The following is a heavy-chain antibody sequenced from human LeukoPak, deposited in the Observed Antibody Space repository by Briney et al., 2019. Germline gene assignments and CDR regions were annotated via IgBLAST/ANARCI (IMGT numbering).Heavy chain of an antibody. CDR3: ARGTTVVTPGDY. D-gene: IGHD4-23*01. J-gene: IGHJ4*02. CDR2: INPNSGGT. Sequence: ASVKVSCKASGYTFTGHYMHWVRQAPGQGLEWMGWINPNSGGTKYAQKFQDRVTMTRDTSTSTVYMELSSLRSEDTAVYYCARGTTVVTPGDYWGQGTLVTVSS. V-gene: IGHV1-2*02. CDR1: GYTFTGHY.